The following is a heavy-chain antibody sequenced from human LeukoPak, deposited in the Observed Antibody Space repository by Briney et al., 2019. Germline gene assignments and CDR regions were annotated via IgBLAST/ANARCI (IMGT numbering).Heavy chain of an antibody. CDR2: INPSDGSI. CDR1: GYTFTSYY. J-gene: IGHJ5*02. D-gene: IGHD3-3*01. CDR3: ARGYYDFWSGYLPHNWFDP. Sequence: ASVKVSCKASGYTFTSYYVHWMRQAPGQGLEWMGIINPSDGSINYAQKFQGRVTMTRDTSTSTVYMELSSLRSEDTAVYYCARGYYDFWSGYLPHNWFDPWGQGTLVTVSS. V-gene: IGHV1-46*01.